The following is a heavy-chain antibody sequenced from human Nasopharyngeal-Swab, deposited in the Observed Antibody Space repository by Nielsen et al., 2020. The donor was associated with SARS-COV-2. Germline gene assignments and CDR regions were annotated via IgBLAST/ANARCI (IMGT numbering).Heavy chain of an antibody. CDR2: IYYSGST. J-gene: IGHJ6*02. CDR3: ARDQGWAVAGYYYYYGMDV. Sequence: SETLSLTCTVSGGSISSYYWSSIRQPPGKGLEWIGYIYYSGSTNYNPSLKSRVTISVDTSKNQFSLKLSSVTAADTAVYYCARDQGWAVAGYYYYYGMDVWGQGTTVTVSS. D-gene: IGHD6-19*01. V-gene: IGHV4-59*13. CDR1: GGSISSYY.